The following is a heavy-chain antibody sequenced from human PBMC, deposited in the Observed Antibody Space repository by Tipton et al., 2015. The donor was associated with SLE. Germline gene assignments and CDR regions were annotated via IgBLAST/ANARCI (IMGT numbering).Heavy chain of an antibody. CDR3: AGDSSGSYYDRGGYRSDFDV. CDR2: ANRNEGT. D-gene: IGHD3-22*01. J-gene: IGHJ3*01. V-gene: IGHV4-59*13. CDR1: GASTNTKY. Sequence: TLSLTCTVSGASTNTKYWTWIRQSPGKGLEWIGYANRNEGTKIKSSLERRVTISLDTSRSQFSLRLSSVTAADTAVYYCAGDSSGSYYDRGGYRSDFDVWGPGTMVTVSS.